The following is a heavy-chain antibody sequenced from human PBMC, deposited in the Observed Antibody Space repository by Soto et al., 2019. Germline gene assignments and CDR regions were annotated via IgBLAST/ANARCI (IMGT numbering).Heavy chain of an antibody. CDR3: ARVIGSDAFDI. Sequence: PGGSLRLSCAASGYTFSDYYMSWIRQAPGKGLEWVSYISNSGSTTYYADSVKGRFTISRDNAKNSLYLQINSLRAEDTAVYYCARVIGSDAFDIWGQGTMVTVSS. D-gene: IGHD3-10*01. J-gene: IGHJ3*02. CDR1: GYTFSDYY. CDR2: ISNSGSTT. V-gene: IGHV3-11*01.